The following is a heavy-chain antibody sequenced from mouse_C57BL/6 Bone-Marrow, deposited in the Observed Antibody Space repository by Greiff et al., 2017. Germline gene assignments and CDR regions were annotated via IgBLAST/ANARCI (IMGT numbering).Heavy chain of an antibody. D-gene: IGHD1-3*01. V-gene: IGHV1-4*01. CDR2: INPSSGYT. Sequence: VQLKESGAELARPGASVKMSCKASGYTFTSYTMHWVQQRPGQGLEWIGYINPSSGYTNYNQKFKDKATLTADKSSSTAYMQLSSLTSEDSAVXYCARSGYFDYWGQGTTLTVSS. CDR3: ARSGYFDY. J-gene: IGHJ2*01. CDR1: GYTFTSYT.